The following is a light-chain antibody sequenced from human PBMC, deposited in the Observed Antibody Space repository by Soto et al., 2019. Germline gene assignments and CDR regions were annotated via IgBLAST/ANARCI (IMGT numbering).Light chain of an antibody. CDR1: RSISSY. Sequence: DIKMTQSPSSLSASVGDRVTITCRASRSISSYLNWYQQKPGKAPKLLIYAASSLQSGVPSRFSGSGSGTDYTLIISSLQPDDFATYFCQQYNSYSWSFGQGTMVDIK. CDR3: QQYNSYSWS. CDR2: AAS. J-gene: IGKJ1*01. V-gene: IGKV1-39*01.